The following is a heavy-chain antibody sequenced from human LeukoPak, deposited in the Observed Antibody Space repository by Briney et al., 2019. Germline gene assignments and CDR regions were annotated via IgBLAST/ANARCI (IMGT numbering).Heavy chain of an antibody. Sequence: GESMKISCKCSGYSFTSYWIGWVRQMPGKGLEWMGIIYPGDSDTSYSPSFQGQVTISADKSISTAYLQWSSLKASDTAMYYCARGRHLVVPAAKNWFDPWGQGTLVTVSS. D-gene: IGHD2-2*01. J-gene: IGHJ5*02. V-gene: IGHV5-51*01. CDR3: ARGRHLVVPAAKNWFDP. CDR1: GYSFTSYW. CDR2: IYPGDSDT.